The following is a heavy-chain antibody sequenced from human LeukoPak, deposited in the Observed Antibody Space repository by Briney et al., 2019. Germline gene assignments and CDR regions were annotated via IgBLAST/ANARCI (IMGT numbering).Heavy chain of an antibody. D-gene: IGHD2-15*01. CDR1: GFTFSSYA. CDR2: ISYDGSNK. CDR3: ARRNIGATYYFDY. J-gene: IGHJ4*02. V-gene: IGHV3-30-3*01. Sequence: GGSLRLSCAASGFTFSSYAMHWVRQAPGKGLEWVAVISYDGSNKYYADSVKGRFTISGDNAKNSLFLQMNNLRDEDTAIYYCARRNIGATYYFDYWGQGTLVTVSS.